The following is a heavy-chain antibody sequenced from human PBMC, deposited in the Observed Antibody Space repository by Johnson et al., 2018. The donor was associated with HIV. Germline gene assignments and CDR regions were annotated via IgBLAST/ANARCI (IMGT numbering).Heavy chain of an antibody. J-gene: IGHJ3*02. CDR3: ARDQRGGYSYGYAFDI. Sequence: HVQLVESGGGVVQPGRSLRLSCAASGFTFNSYAMHWVRQAPGKGMEWVAVISYDGSPKYYADSVKGRFTISRDNSKNSLYLQMNTLSAEDTAVYYCARDQRGGYSYGYAFDIWGQGTMVTVSS. CDR2: ISYDGSPK. CDR1: GFTFNSYA. V-gene: IGHV3-30-3*01. D-gene: IGHD5-18*01.